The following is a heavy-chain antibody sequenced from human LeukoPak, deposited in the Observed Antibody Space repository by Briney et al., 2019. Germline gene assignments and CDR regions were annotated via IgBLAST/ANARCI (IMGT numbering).Heavy chain of an antibody. V-gene: IGHV3-48*03. CDR1: GFTFSSYE. CDR2: ISSSGSTK. CDR3: ARAFGSGSYSF. Sequence: GGSLRLSRAASGFTFSSYEMNWVRQAPGKGLEGVSYISSSGSTKYYADSEKGRITISRDNAKKSMYLQMNSLRAEDTAVYYCARAFGSGSYSFWGQGTLVSVSS. J-gene: IGHJ4*02. D-gene: IGHD3-10*01.